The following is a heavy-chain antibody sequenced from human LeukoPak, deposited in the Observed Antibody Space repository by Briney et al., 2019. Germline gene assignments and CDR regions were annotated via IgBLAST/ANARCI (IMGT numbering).Heavy chain of an antibody. D-gene: IGHD6-6*01. J-gene: IGHJ4*02. Sequence: GGSLRLSCAASGFIFSNYAMQWVRQAPGKGVEGVTFIRYDGSNKYYAESVKGRFTIYRDKYKKTLYMQMNRLRAEDTAVYYCAKAIHSSSSGVVDYWGQGTLVTVSS. CDR3: AKAIHSSSSGVVDY. CDR2: IRYDGSNK. V-gene: IGHV3-30*02. CDR1: GFIFSNYA.